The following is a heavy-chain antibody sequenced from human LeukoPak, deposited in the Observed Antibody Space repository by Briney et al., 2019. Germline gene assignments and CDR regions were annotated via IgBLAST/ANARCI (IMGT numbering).Heavy chain of an antibody. J-gene: IGHJ4*02. CDR2: IYNGGGT. CDR3: AGGHCSGGTCSRHLDY. Sequence: GGSLRLSCAASGFTVSTNHMSWVRQAPGKGLEWVSVIYNGGGTYYADSVKGRFTISRDNSKNTLYLQMNSLTAEDTAVYYCAGGHCSGGTCSRHLDYWGQGTLVTVSS. V-gene: IGHV3-66*01. D-gene: IGHD2-15*01. CDR1: GFTVSTNH.